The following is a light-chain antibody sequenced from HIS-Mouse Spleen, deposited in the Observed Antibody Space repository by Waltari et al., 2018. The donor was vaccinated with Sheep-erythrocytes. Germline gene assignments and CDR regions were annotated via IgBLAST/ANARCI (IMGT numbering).Light chain of an antibody. J-gene: IGLJ2*01. V-gene: IGLV3-1*01. CDR3: QAWDSSIVV. CDR1: KLGDKY. Sequence: SSELTQPPSVSVSPGQTASITCSGDKLGDKYACWYQQKPGQSPVLVIYQDTKRPPGIPERFSGSNSGNTATLTISGTQAMDEADYYCQAWDSSIVVFGGGTKLTVL. CDR2: QDT.